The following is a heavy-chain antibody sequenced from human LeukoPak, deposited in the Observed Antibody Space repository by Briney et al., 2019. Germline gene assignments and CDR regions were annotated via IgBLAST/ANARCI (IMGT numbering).Heavy chain of an antibody. CDR2: IKQDGSEK. Sequence: GGSLRLSCAASGFTFSRYWTSWVRQAPGKGLEWVANIKQDGSEKYYVDSVKGRFTISRDNAKNSLYLQMNSLRVEDTAVYYCAKWDIVATMRFDPWGQGTLVTVSS. CDR3: AKWDIVATMRFDP. J-gene: IGHJ5*02. V-gene: IGHV3-7*01. D-gene: IGHD5-12*01. CDR1: GFTFSRYW.